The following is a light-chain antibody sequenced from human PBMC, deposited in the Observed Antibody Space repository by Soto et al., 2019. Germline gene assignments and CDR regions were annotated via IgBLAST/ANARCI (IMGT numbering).Light chain of an antibody. Sequence: EIVLTQSPGSLSLSPGQRATLSCRASQSVDTTFFAWYQKKPGQAPRLLIYGASKRATGIPDRFSGSGSGTDFTLIISRLEPEDFAVYYCQHMSSVTFGQGTKVEIK. CDR3: QHMSSVT. CDR1: QSVDTTF. CDR2: GAS. J-gene: IGKJ1*01. V-gene: IGKV3-20*01.